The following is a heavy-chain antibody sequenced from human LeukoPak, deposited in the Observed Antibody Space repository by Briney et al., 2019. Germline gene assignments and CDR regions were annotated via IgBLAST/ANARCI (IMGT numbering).Heavy chain of an antibody. CDR2: TVGIGPDT. D-gene: IGHD3-9*01. V-gene: IGHV3-23*01. J-gene: IGHJ5*02. CDR3: AKGRRYNILTGYYVSEVDP. Sequence: GGSLRLSCAASGFTFTNYAMTWVRQAPGKGLEWVAATVGIGPDTYHADSVKGRFTISRDNSKNILYLQMNSLRADDTAVYYCAKGRRYNILTGYYVSEVDPWGQGTLVTVSS. CDR1: GFTFTNYA.